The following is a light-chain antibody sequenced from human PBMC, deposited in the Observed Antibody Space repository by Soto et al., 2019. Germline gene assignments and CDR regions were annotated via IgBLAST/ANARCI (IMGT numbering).Light chain of an antibody. CDR3: QKHDNAPLT. Sequence: DIQMTQSPSSLSASLGDRVTITCRASQGIGNYLAWYQQKPGKVPKLLIYISSTLQSGVPSRFSGSGSGTDFTLTISSLQPEDVATYYCQKHDNAPLTFGGGTRWIS. J-gene: IGKJ4*01. CDR1: QGIGNY. CDR2: ISS. V-gene: IGKV1-27*01.